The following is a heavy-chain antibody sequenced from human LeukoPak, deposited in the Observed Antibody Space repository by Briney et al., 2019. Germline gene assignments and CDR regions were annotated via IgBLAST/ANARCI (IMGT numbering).Heavy chain of an antibody. CDR2: ISSSSSYI. Sequence: GGSLRLSCAASGLTFSSYSMNWVRQAPGKGLEWVSSISSSSSYIYYADSVKGRFTISRDNAKNSLYLQMNSLRAEDTAVYYCARVPNREQWLVNDAFDIWGQGTMVTVSS. CDR1: GLTFSSYS. J-gene: IGHJ3*02. D-gene: IGHD6-19*01. V-gene: IGHV3-21*01. CDR3: ARVPNREQWLVNDAFDI.